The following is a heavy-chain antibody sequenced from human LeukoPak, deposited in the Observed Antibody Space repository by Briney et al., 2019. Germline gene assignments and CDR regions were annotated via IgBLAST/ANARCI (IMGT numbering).Heavy chain of an antibody. Sequence: PGGSLRLSCAASGFTFSSYAMGWVRQTPEKGLEWVSAFSGNGGPTYYADSVKGRFTISRDNSKSTLYLQMGSLRAEDAAVYYCAKDRQTGNHYYFDSWGQGTLVAVSS. V-gene: IGHV3-23*01. CDR2: FSGNGGPT. CDR1: GFTFSSYA. J-gene: IGHJ4*02. CDR3: AKDRQTGNHYYFDS. D-gene: IGHD1-14*01.